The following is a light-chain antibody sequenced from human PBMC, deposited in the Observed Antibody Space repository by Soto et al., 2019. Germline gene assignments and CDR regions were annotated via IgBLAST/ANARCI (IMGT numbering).Light chain of an antibody. Sequence: IQMTQSPSTLSASVGDRVTITCRASQSISSWLAWYQQKPGKAPKLLIYKASSLESWVPSRFSGSGSGTELTLTISSLQPDDFATYYCQQYNSYSSWTFGQVTKVDIK. CDR3: QQYNSYSSWT. CDR1: QSISSW. V-gene: IGKV1-5*03. J-gene: IGKJ1*01. CDR2: KAS.